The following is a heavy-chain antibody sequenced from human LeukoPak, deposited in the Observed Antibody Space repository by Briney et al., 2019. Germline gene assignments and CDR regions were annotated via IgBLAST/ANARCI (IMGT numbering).Heavy chain of an antibody. CDR2: ISSSSSYI. V-gene: IGHV3-21*04. D-gene: IGHD6-13*01. CDR1: GFTFSTYN. J-gene: IGHJ1*01. Sequence: GGSLRLSCAASGFTFSTYNMNWVRQAPGKGLEWVSSISSSSSYIYYADSVKGRFTISRDNAKNSLYLQMNSLRAEDTAVYYCAKDSSSWRAEYFQHWGQGTLVTVSS. CDR3: AKDSSSWRAEYFQH.